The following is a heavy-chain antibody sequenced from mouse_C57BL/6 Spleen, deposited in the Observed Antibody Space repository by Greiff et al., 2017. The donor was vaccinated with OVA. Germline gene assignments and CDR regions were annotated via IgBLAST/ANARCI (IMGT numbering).Heavy chain of an antibody. J-gene: IGHJ4*01. CDR1: GYAFTNYL. CDR2: INPGSGGT. D-gene: IGHD1-1*01. V-gene: IGHV1-54*01. Sequence: QVQLQQSGAELVRPGTSVKVSCKASGYAFTNYLIEWVKQRPGQGLEWIGVINPGSGGTNYNEKFKGKATLTADKSSSTAYMQLSSLTSEDSAVYFCARYYYGSLYAMDYWGQGTSVTVSS. CDR3: ARYYYGSLYAMDY.